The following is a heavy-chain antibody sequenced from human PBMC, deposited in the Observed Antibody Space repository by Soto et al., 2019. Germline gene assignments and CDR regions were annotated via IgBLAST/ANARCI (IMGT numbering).Heavy chain of an antibody. J-gene: IGHJ4*02. D-gene: IGHD5-18*01. V-gene: IGHV3-23*01. Sequence: PWWSLRLSCSASVFIFNNYAMTWVRQAPGKGLEWVSTVTASGGGTFYANSVKGRFTISRDNSRNTLHLQMSSLRVEDTALYYCAKALVPALTAKFGYWGQGTLVTVSS. CDR2: VTASGGGT. CDR1: VFIFNNYA. CDR3: AKALVPALTAKFGY.